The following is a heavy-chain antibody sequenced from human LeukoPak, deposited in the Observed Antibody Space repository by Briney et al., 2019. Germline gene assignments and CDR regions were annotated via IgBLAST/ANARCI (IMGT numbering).Heavy chain of an antibody. V-gene: IGHV1-46*01. D-gene: IGHD2-15*01. CDR1: GYTFTRYY. CDR2: INPSGGST. Sequence: ASVKVSCKASGYTFTRYYMHWVRQAPGQGLEWMGIINPSGGSTSYAQKFQGRVTMTRDTSTSTVYMELSSLRSEDTAVYYCARGLAATPPSFDLRGRGTLVTVSA. J-gene: IGHJ2*01. CDR3: ARGLAATPPSFDL.